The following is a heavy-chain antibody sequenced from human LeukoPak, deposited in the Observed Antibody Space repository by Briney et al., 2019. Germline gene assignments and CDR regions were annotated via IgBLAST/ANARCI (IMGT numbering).Heavy chain of an antibody. J-gene: IGHJ6*02. Sequence: GGSLRLSGAASGFTFSIYWMSWARQAPGKGLEWVANIQEDGSEKYYVDSVKGRFTISRDNAKNSLYLLMDGLRAEDTAVYYCARDYRRWPYYYYHGMDVWGQGTTVIVSS. CDR1: GFTFSIYW. CDR2: IQEDGSEK. V-gene: IGHV3-7*01. D-gene: IGHD3-16*02. CDR3: ARDYRRWPYYYYHGMDV.